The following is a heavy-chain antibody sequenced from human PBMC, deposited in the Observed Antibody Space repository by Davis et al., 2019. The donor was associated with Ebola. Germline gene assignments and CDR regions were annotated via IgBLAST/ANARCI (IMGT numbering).Heavy chain of an antibody. CDR3: ARRGGWSGAFLDY. CDR1: GYTFTTYW. Sequence: GGSLRLSCKGSGYTFTTYWIGWVRQLPGKGLEWMGIIYPGDSDTRYSPSFQGQVTISADKSISTAYLRWSSLKASDTAMYYCARRGGWSGAFLDYWGQGTLVTVSS. V-gene: IGHV5-51*01. D-gene: IGHD3-3*02. CDR2: IYPGDSDT. J-gene: IGHJ4*02.